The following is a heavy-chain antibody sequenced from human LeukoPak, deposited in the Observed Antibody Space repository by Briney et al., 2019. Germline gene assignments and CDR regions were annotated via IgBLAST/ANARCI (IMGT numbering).Heavy chain of an antibody. J-gene: IGHJ6*04. CDR2: IIPIFGTP. V-gene: IGHV1-69*06. D-gene: IGHD2-15*01. Sequence: SVKVSCKASGGTFSSYAISWVRQAPGQGLEWMGGIIPIFGTPDYAQKFQDRLTITADKSTSTAYMELSSLRSEDTAVYYCASATLRCSGGSCYEMDVWGKGTTVTVSS. CDR1: GGTFSSYA. CDR3: ASATLRCSGGSCYEMDV.